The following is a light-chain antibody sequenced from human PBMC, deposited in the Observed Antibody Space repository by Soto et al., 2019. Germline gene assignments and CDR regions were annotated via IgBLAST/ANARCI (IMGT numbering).Light chain of an antibody. CDR1: SSNIGNNA. V-gene: IGLV1-36*01. CDR3: AAWDDSLNGYV. J-gene: IGLJ1*01. CDR2: YDN. Sequence: QSVLTQPPSVSEAPRQRVTISCSGSSSNIGNNAVNWHQQLPGKAPKLLMFYDNLLPSGVSDRFSGSKSGTSASLAISGLQSEDEADYYCAAWDDSLNGYVFGTGTKVT.